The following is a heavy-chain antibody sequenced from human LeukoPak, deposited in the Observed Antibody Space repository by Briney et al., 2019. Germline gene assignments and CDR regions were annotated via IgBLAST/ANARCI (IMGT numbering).Heavy chain of an antibody. V-gene: IGHV3-23*01. J-gene: IGHJ6*02. D-gene: IGHD2/OR15-2a*01. CDR2: IIGGGGNS. CDR1: GFTFSNYA. CDR3: ARAPIRRNSNYYYYGMDV. Sequence: TGGSLRLSCAASGFTFSNYAMRWVPQGPGKGLEGVSAIIGGGGNSYYADSVKGRFTISRDNSKNTLHQQMTTLRAEDTDIHSWARAPIRRNSNYYYYGMDVWGQGTTVTVSS.